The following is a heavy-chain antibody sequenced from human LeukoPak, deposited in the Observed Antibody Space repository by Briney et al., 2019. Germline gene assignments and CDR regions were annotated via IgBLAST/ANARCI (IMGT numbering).Heavy chain of an antibody. V-gene: IGHV3-21*06. CDR2: IRGSSRYT. Sequence: GASVRLSCAASGIPFSNYTLTWVRQAPGKGLVWVSSIRGSSRYTHYSDSVRGRFSISRDNAKNSVYLQMDSLTADDTAVYYCARVNSALVVSSEGSWAGSLGFDHWGQGILVFVSS. CDR1: GIPFSNYT. D-gene: IGHD3-22*01. J-gene: IGHJ4*02. CDR3: ARVNSALVVSSEGSWAGSLGFDH.